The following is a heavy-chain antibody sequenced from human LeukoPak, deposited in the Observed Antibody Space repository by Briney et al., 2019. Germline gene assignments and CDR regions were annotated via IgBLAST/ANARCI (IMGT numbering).Heavy chain of an antibody. CDR2: FDPEDGET. CDR3: ATDGGDGYPYYFDY. D-gene: IGHD5-24*01. Sequence: ASVKVSCKVSGYTLTELSMHWVRQAPGKGLEWMGGFDPEDGETIYEQKFQGRVTMTEDTSTDTAYMELSSLRSEDTAVYYCATDGGDGYPYYFDYWGQGTLVTVSS. CDR1: GYTLTELS. V-gene: IGHV1-24*01. J-gene: IGHJ4*02.